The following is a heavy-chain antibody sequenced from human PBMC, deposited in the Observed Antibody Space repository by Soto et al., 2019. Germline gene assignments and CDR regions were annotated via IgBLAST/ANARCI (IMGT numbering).Heavy chain of an antibody. Sequence: EVQLVESGGDLIQPGGSLRLSCAASGFTVSSNYMSWVRQAPGKGLEWISVIHSGGSTYYADSVKGRFTISRDNSKNTXXXXXXSLRAEDTAVYYCARDRTFDSWGQGTLVTVSS. CDR3: ARDRTFDS. CDR2: IHSGGST. CDR1: GFTVSSNY. V-gene: IGHV3-53*01. J-gene: IGHJ4*02.